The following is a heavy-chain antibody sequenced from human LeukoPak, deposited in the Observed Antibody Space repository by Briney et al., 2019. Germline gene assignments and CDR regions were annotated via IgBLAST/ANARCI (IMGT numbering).Heavy chain of an antibody. D-gene: IGHD3-16*01. CDR3: ARGGGLDV. CDR1: GFTFSSYA. J-gene: IGHJ6*02. CDR2: INHNGNVN. V-gene: IGHV3-7*03. Sequence: GGSLRLSCAASGFTFSSYAMSWARQAPGKGLEWVASINHNGNVNYYMDSVKGRFTISRDNAKNSLYLQMSNLRAEDTAVYFCARGGGLDVWGQGATVTVSS.